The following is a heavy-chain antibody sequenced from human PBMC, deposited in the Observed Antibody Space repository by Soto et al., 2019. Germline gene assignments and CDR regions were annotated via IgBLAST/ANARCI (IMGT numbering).Heavy chain of an antibody. J-gene: IGHJ4*02. CDR2: ISYDGNKR. CDR1: GFTFSSYG. V-gene: IGHV3-33*01. CDR3: AGDLFTRQLDY. D-gene: IGHD6-13*01. Sequence: QVQLVESGGGVVQPGRSLRLSCAASGFTFSSYGMHWVRQAPGKGLEWVAVISYDGNKRYYADSVKGRFTISRDKSKNTVHLQMRSLRVEDTAVYYCAGDLFTRQLDYWGQGTLVTVSS.